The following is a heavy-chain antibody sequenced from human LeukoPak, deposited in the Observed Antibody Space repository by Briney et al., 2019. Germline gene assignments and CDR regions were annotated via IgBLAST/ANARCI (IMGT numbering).Heavy chain of an antibody. CDR2: ISSSGNTI. V-gene: IGHV3-48*03. CDR1: GFTFSTYE. CDR3: ARDLEMGSNGAY. J-gene: IGHJ4*02. D-gene: IGHD1-26*01. Sequence: SGGSLRLSCAASGFTFSTYEMNWVRQAPGKGLEWLSYISSSGNTIYYADSMKGRFTISRDNAKNSLYLQMNSLRADDTAVYYCARDLEMGSNGAYWGQGTLVTVSS.